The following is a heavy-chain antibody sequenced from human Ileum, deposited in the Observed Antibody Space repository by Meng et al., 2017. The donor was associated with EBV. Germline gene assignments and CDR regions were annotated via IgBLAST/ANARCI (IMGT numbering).Heavy chain of an antibody. J-gene: IGHJ5*02. CDR1: GFIFNNYA. Sequence: VHLVGSGGGLVQPGGSLRLSCAASGFIFNNYAMSWVRQTPGKGLEWVSAISGGADSTYYVHSVEGRFTISRDNSKNTLYLQMNSLRAEDSAVYYCAKGRAGNWFDPWGQGTLSPSPQ. CDR2: ISGGADST. CDR3: AKGRAGNWFDP. V-gene: IGHV3-23*04.